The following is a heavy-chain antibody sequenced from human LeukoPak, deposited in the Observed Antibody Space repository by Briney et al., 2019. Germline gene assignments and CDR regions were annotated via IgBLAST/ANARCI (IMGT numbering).Heavy chain of an antibody. CDR1: EFTFNTYG. CDR2: IWHDGSNE. Sequence: GGSLRLSCTASEFTFNTYGMHWVRQAPGKGPEPVAHIWHDGSNEDYADSVRGRFTTSRDNSKNTLFLQMNSLRAEDTAIYYCAKYGPQDSGSSHFDYWGQGALVTVSS. J-gene: IGHJ4*02. V-gene: IGHV3-33*06. CDR3: AKYGPQDSGSSHFDY. D-gene: IGHD1-26*01.